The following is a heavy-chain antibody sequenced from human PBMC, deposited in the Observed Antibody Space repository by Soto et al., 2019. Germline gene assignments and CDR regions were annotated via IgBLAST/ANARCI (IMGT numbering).Heavy chain of an antibody. V-gene: IGHV3-7*03. CDR1: SFTFSSYW. CDR3: ARDGPFISVAAPAFQYAMDV. Sequence: DVRLVESGGGLVQPGWSLRLSCAASSFTFSSYWLSWVRQAPGKGLEWVATIKQDGSENYYVDSVKGRFTISRDNAKNSLYLQMSSLRADDTAVYYCARDGPFISVAAPAFQYAMDVWGQGTTVTVS. D-gene: IGHD6-19*01. J-gene: IGHJ6*02. CDR2: IKQDGSEN.